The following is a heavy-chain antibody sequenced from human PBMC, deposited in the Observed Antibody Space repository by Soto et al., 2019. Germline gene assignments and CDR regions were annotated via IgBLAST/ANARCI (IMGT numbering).Heavy chain of an antibody. V-gene: IGHV4-30-4*01. CDR3: AREKGYISGPKNFDY. Sequence: QVHLEESGPGLVKPSQTLSLTCTVSGASISSGDYFWSWIRQSPGKGLSWMGYIYDSGSSYYNPSLKSRVTMSVDTSKNQFSLKLRSVTAADTAVYYCAREKGYISGPKNFDYWGQGTLVTVSS. D-gene: IGHD5-12*01. CDR1: GASISSGDYF. CDR2: IYDSGSS. J-gene: IGHJ4*02.